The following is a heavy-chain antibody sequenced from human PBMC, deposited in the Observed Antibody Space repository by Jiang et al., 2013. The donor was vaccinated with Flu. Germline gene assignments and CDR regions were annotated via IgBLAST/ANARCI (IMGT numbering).Heavy chain of an antibody. D-gene: IGHD3-3*01. Sequence: KPTQTLTLTCTFSGFSLSTSGMCVSWIRQPPGKALEWLARIDWDDDKYYSTSLKTRLTISKDTSKNQVVLTMTNMDPVDTATYYCAREEWSIFPYYYYYGMDVWGKGTTVTVSS. CDR1: GFSLSTSGMC. CDR2: IDWDDDK. J-gene: IGHJ6*04. V-gene: IGHV2-70*11. CDR3: AREEWSIFPYYYYYGMDV.